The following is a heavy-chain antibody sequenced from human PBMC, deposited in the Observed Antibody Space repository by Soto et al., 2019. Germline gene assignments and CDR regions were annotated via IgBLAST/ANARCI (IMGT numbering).Heavy chain of an antibody. V-gene: IGHV1-2*02. J-gene: IGHJ6*02. CDR2: INPNSGGT. CDR3: ARVERLVVAIKCYYGMDV. CDR1: GYTFTGYY. D-gene: IGHD2-15*01. Sequence: ASVKVSCKASGYTFTGYYMHWVRQAPGQGLEWMGWINPNSGGTNYAQKFQGRVTMTRDTSISTAYMELSRLRSDYTAMYYCARVERLVVAIKCYYGMDVWGQGTTVTVSS.